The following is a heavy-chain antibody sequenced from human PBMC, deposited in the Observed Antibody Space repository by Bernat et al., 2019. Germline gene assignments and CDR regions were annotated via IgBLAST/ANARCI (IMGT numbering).Heavy chain of an antibody. D-gene: IGHD3-9*01. CDR1: GFSLSTSGVG. V-gene: IGHV2-5*02. J-gene: IGHJ4*02. CDR3: AHSLILTGYFYFDY. Sequence: QITLKESGPTLVKPTQTLTLTCTFSGFSLSTSGVGVGWIRQPPGKALEWFALIYWDDDNRYSPSLKSRLTITKDTSKNQVVLTMTNMDPVDTATYYCAHSLILTGYFYFDYWGQGTLVTVSS. CDR2: IYWDDDN.